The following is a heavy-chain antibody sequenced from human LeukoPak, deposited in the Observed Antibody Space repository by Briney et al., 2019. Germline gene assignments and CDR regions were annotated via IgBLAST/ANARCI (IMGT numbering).Heavy chain of an antibody. Sequence: SQTLSLTCTVSGGSISSGGSYWSWIRQHPGKGLEWIGYIYYSGSTYYNPSLKSRVTISVDTSKNQFSLKLSSVTAADTAVYYCARTRENPNYDFWSGYYGGQQDGRYNWFDPWGQGTLVTVSS. V-gene: IGHV4-31*03. CDR3: ARTRENPNYDFWSGYYGGQQDGRYNWFDP. CDR1: GGSISSGGSY. D-gene: IGHD3-3*01. CDR2: IYYSGST. J-gene: IGHJ5*02.